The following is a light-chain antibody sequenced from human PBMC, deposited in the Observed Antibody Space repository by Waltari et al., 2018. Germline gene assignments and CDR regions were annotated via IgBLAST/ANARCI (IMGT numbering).Light chain of an antibody. CDR2: DVT. J-gene: IGLJ2*01. CDR1: SDDVGRYKF. V-gene: IGLV2-14*03. Sequence: QSALTQPASVSGSPGQSITISCTGSSDDVGRYKFVSWYQQHPGKVPKLLIFDVTDRPSGVSDRFSGSKSGNPASLTISGLQPEGEADYYCSSHTTSSTLVFGGGTRVTVL. CDR3: SSHTTSSTLV.